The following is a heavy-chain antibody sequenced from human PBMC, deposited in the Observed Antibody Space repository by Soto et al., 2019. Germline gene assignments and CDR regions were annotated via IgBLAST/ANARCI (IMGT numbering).Heavy chain of an antibody. V-gene: IGHV3-33*01. Sequence: GGSLRLSCAASGFTFSSYGMHWVRQAPGKGLEWVAVIWYDGSNKYYADSVKGRFTISRDNSKNTLYLQMNSLRAEDTAVYYCARANYDFGSGSASSIYYYGMDVWGQGTTVTVSS. CDR1: GFTFSSYG. CDR2: IWYDGSNK. D-gene: IGHD3-3*01. J-gene: IGHJ6*02. CDR3: ARANYDFGSGSASSIYYYGMDV.